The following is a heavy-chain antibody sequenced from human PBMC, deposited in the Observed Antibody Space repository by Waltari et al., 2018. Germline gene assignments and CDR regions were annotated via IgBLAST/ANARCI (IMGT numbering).Heavy chain of an antibody. V-gene: IGHV4-59*01. CDR1: GGSISSYY. CDR2: IYYSGST. D-gene: IGHD6-19*01. J-gene: IGHJ4*02. CDR3: ARDVGNYSSGWYGGSYYYFDY. Sequence: LTCTVSGGSISSYYWSWIRQPPGKGLEWIGYIYYSGSTNYNPSLKSRVTISVDTSKNQFSLKLSSVTAADTAVYYCARDVGNYSSGWYGGSYYYFDYWGQGTLVTVSS.